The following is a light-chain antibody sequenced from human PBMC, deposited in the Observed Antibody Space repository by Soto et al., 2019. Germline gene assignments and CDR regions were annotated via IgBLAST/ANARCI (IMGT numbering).Light chain of an antibody. Sequence: QSALTQPASMSGSPGQSITISCTGTSSDVGGYIYVSWYQQHPGKAPKLMIYEVSNRPSGVSNRFSGSKSGNTASLTISGLQAEDEADYYCSSYTSSSTVVFGGGTKVTVL. CDR2: EVS. V-gene: IGLV2-14*01. J-gene: IGLJ2*01. CDR3: SSYTSSSTVV. CDR1: SSDVGGYIY.